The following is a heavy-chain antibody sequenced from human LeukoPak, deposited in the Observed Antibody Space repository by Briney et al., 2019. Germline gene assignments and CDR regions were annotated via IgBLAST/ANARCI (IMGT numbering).Heavy chain of an antibody. Sequence: GGSLRLSCAASGFTVSSNYMSWVRQAPGKGLEWVSVIYSGGSTYYADSVKGRFTISRDNSKNTLYLQMNSLRAEDTAVYHCARVPTPHDYGDYGGWFDPWGQGTLVTVSS. CDR1: GFTVSSNY. CDR3: ARVPTPHDYGDYGGWFDP. J-gene: IGHJ5*02. V-gene: IGHV3-53*01. CDR2: IYSGGST. D-gene: IGHD4-17*01.